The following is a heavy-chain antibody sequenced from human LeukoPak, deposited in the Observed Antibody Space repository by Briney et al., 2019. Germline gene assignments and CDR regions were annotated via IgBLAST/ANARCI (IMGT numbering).Heavy chain of an antibody. CDR2: IISKADGGST. J-gene: IGHJ4*02. D-gene: IGHD2-15*01. CDR1: GFTFINAW. CDR3: TADGCAGGGCFSGHY. Sequence: PGGSLRLSCAASGFTFINAWMSWVRQAPGKGLEWVGRIISKADGGSTDYAAPVKGRFTFSRGDSKNTLYLQMNSLKTEDTAVYYCTADGCAGGGCFSGHYWGQGTLVTVSS. V-gene: IGHV3-15*01.